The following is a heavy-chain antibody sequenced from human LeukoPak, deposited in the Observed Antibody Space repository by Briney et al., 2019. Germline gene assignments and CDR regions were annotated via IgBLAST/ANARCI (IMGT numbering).Heavy chain of an antibody. J-gene: IGHJ5*02. D-gene: IGHD1-26*01. CDR1: GDSISSYY. CDR3: ARDRGVRGGSYGTWFDP. V-gene: IGHV4-4*07. CDR2: IYTSGST. Sequence: PSETLSLTCTVSGDSISSYYWSWIRQPAGKGLEWIGRIYTSGSTNYNPSLKSRVTMSVDTSKNQFSLKLSSVTAADTAVYYCARDRGVRGGSYGTWFDPWGQGTLVTVSS.